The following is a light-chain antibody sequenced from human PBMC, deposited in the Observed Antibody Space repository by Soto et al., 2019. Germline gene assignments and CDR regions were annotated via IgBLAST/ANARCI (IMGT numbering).Light chain of an antibody. V-gene: IGKV1-39*01. CDR2: SAS. CDR3: QQSYTPLWT. CDR1: QTILKY. Sequence: DIPMTQSPSSLSASVGDRVTITCRASQTILKYLNWYQHKPGTAPKLLISSASAVQGGVPSRFSGSGSGTEFVLTITNLQAEDFATYYCQQSYTPLWTFGPGTKVEIK. J-gene: IGKJ1*01.